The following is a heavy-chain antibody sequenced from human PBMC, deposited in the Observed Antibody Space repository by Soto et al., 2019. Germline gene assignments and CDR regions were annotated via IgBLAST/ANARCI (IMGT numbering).Heavy chain of an antibody. CDR1: GFTFSSYA. CDR2: ISYDGSNK. CDR3: ARDLGTLYYYYYGMDV. V-gene: IGHV3-30-3*01. Sequence: GGSLRLSCAASGFTFSSYAMHWVRQAPGKGLEWVAVISYDGSNKYYADSVKGRFTISRDNSKNTLYLQMNSLRAEDTAVYYCARDLGTLYYYYYGMDVWGQGTTVTVSS. J-gene: IGHJ6*02. D-gene: IGHD1-1*01.